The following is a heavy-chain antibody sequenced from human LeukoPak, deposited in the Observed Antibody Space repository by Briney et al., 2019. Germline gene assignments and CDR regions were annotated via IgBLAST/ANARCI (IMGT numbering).Heavy chain of an antibody. CDR2: INSDGSST. CDR1: GFTFSSYS. Sequence: GGSLRLSCAASGFTFSSYSMNWVRQAPGKGLVWVSRINSDGSSTSYADSVKGRFTISRDNAKNTLYLQMNSLRAEDTAVYYCARARYGGNYYFDYWGQGTLVTVSS. J-gene: IGHJ4*02. V-gene: IGHV3-74*01. CDR3: ARARYGGNYYFDY. D-gene: IGHD4-23*01.